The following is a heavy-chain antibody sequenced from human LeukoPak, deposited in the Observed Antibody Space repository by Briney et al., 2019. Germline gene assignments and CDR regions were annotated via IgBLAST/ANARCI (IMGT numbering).Heavy chain of an antibody. Sequence: ETLSLTCAVYGGSFSGYYWSWVRQAPGKGLEWVSVIYSGGSTYYADSVKGRFTISRDNSKNTLYLQMNSLRAEDTAVYYCARARVSSFDYWGQGTLVTVSS. V-gene: IGHV3-53*01. CDR3: ARARVSSFDY. J-gene: IGHJ4*02. D-gene: IGHD6-6*01. CDR1: GGSFSGYY. CDR2: IYSGGST.